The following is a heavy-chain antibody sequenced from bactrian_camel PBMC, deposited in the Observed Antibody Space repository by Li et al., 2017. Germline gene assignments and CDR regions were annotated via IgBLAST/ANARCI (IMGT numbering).Heavy chain of an antibody. Sequence: VQLVESGGGVVQPGGSLRLSCAASGFQFSDYPMSWVRQAPGKGLEWIAQIACDGWVSRYNDPAKGRFTISRDNAKNTLYLQMNSLKAEDTAIYYCTKDRSYGTRSWVQSTRGQGTQVTVS. V-gene: IGHV3S42*01. J-gene: IGHJ4*01. D-gene: IGHD3*01. CDR3: TKDRSYGTRSWVQST. CDR2: IACDGWVS. CDR1: GFQFSDYP.